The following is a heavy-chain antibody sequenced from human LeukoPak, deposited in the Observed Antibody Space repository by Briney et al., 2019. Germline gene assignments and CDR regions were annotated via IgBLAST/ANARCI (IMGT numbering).Heavy chain of an antibody. D-gene: IGHD5-18*01. V-gene: IGHV4-4*07. CDR1: GSSISSYY. J-gene: IGHJ6*02. CDR2: IYTSGST. CDR3: ARGEYSYGYSYYYGMDV. Sequence: SETLSLTCTVSGSSISSYYWSWIRQPAGKGLEWIGRIYTSGSTNYNPSLKSRVTMSVDTSKNQFSLKLSSVTAADTAVYYCARGEYSYGYSYYYGMDVWGQGTTVTVSS.